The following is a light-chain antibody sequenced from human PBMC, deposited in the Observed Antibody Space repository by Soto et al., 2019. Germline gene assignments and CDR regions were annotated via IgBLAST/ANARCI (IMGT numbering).Light chain of an antibody. CDR1: QAINTY. CDR3: QQSYSTLLIT. Sequence: DIQMTQSPSFLSASVGDRVTISCRASQAINTYLNWYKQKPGKAPKLLIYGTSDLQNGVPSRFSGGGSGTDFTLTISSLQPEDFATYYCQQSYSTLLITFGQGTRLEV. J-gene: IGKJ5*01. CDR2: GTS. V-gene: IGKV1-39*01.